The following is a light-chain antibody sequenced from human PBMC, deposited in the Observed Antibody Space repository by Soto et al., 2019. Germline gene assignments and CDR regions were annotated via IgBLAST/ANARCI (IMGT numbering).Light chain of an antibody. CDR1: QSISGW. CDR3: QQYNSYPVIT. CDR2: KTS. V-gene: IGKV1-5*03. J-gene: IGKJ4*01. Sequence: DIQMTQSPSTLSASVVERVTITCRASQSISGWLAWYQQKPGKAPKLLIYKTSILESGVPSRFSGSGFGTEFTLTISSLQPDDFASYYCQQYNSYPVITFGGGTKVDI.